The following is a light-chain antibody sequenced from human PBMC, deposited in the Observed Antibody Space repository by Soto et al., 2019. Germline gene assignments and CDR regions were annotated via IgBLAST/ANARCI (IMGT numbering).Light chain of an antibody. V-gene: IGKV1-5*01. J-gene: IGKJ1*01. Sequence: DIQMTQSPSTLSASVGDRVTITCRASQSISGWLAWYQQRPGKAPKLLIYDASSLQTGVPSRFSGSVSGTEFTLSISSVQPDDFATDYCQQYENAPWTFCQGTKVEVK. CDR1: QSISGW. CDR3: QQYENAPWT. CDR2: DAS.